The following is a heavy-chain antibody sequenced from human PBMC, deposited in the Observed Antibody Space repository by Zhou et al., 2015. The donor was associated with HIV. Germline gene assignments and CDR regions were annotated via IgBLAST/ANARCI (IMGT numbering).Heavy chain of an antibody. V-gene: IGHV3-9*01. D-gene: IGHD6-19*01. CDR1: GFIFDDYA. CDR3: AKVPPVAGNEGSLYYFDY. Sequence: EVQLVESGGDLVQPGRSLRLSCAASGFIFDDYAMHWVRHAPGKGLEWVSGISWNSGSIAYADSVKGRFAISRDNAKNSLYLQMNSLRAEDTAVYYCAKVPPVAGNEGSLYYFDYWGQGTLVTVSS. J-gene: IGHJ4*02. CDR2: ISWNSGSI.